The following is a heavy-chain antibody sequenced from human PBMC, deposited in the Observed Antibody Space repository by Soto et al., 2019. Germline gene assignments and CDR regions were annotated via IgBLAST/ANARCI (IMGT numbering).Heavy chain of an antibody. J-gene: IGHJ3*02. CDR3: ARWGYYYDSSGYYLSYAFDI. D-gene: IGHD3-22*01. CDR1: GNTFTSYD. CDR2: TNPNSGNT. Sequence: ASVKVSCKASGNTFTSYDINWVRQATGQGLEWMGWTNPNSGNTGYAQKFQGRVTMTRNTSISTAYMELSSLRSEDTAVYYCARWGYYYDSSGYYLSYAFDIWGQGTMVTVS. V-gene: IGHV1-8*01.